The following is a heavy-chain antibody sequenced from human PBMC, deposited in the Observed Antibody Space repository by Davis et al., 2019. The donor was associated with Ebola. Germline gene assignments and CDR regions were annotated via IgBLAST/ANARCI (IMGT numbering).Heavy chain of an antibody. J-gene: IGHJ3*02. CDR2: INTNTGDS. CDR3: ARDRSSPSTAFDI. CDR1: GYNFTGYS. Sequence: AASVKVSCKASGYNFTGYSLNWVRQAPGQGLEWMGWINTNTGDSKYAQGFTGRFVFSLDSSVGTAYLQISSLKAEDTAVYYCARDRSSPSTAFDIWGQGTMVTVSS. D-gene: IGHD6-19*01. V-gene: IGHV7-4-1*02.